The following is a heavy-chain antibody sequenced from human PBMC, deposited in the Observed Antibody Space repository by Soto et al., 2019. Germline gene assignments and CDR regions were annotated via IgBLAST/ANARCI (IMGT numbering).Heavy chain of an antibody. Sequence: PSETLSLTCTVSGGSISSSSYYWGWIRQPPGKGLEWIGSIYYSGSTYYNPSLKSRVTISVDTSKNQFSLKLSSVTAADTAVYYCARRFGMATNAFDIWGQGTMVTVSS. CDR3: ARRFGMATNAFDI. J-gene: IGHJ3*02. V-gene: IGHV4-39*01. D-gene: IGHD3-16*01. CDR2: IYYSGST. CDR1: GGSISSSSYY.